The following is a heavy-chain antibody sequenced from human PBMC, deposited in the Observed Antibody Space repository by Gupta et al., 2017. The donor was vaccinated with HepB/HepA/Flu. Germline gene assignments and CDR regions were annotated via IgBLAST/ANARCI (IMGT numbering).Heavy chain of an antibody. J-gene: IGHJ4*02. CDR1: GGSFSGYY. CDR2: INHSGST. CDR3: ASLKIRWLPSTSSLYYFDY. D-gene: IGHD5-24*01. Sequence: QVQLQQWGAGLLKPSETLSLTCAVYGGSFSGYYWSWIRQPPGKGLEWIGEINHSGSTNYNPSLKSRVTISVDTSKNQFSLKLSSVTAADTAVYYCASLKIRWLPSTSSLYYFDYWGQGTLVTVSS. V-gene: IGHV4-34*01.